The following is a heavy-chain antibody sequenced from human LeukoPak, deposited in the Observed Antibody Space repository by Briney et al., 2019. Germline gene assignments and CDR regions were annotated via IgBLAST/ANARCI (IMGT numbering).Heavy chain of an antibody. Sequence: GESLKISCKGSGYSFTNYWIGWVRQMPGKGLGWMGTIYPGDSDTRYSPSFQGQVTISSDKSISTAYLQWSSLKASDTAMYYCARRLVGATTTYFDYWGQGTLVTVSS. CDR2: IYPGDSDT. D-gene: IGHD1-26*01. CDR3: ARRLVGATTTYFDY. J-gene: IGHJ4*02. V-gene: IGHV5-51*01. CDR1: GYSFTNYW.